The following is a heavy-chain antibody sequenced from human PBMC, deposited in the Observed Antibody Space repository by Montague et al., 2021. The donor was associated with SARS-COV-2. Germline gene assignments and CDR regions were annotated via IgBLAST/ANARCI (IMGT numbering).Heavy chain of an antibody. V-gene: IGHV4-39*01. CDR2: IYYSGST. D-gene: IGHD2-2*01. CDR3: ARLHCSSTSCYYLFFAEKSHFDY. CDR1: GGSISSSSYY. J-gene: IGHJ4*02. Sequence: SETLSLTCTVSGGSISSSSYYWGWIRQPPGKGLEWIGSIYYSGSTYYNPSLKSRVTISVDTSKNQFSLKLSSVTAADTAVYYCARLHCSSTSCYYLFFAEKSHFDYWGQGTLVTVSS.